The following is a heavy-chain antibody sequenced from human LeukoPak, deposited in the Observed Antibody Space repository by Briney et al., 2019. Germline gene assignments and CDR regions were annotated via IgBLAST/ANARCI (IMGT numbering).Heavy chain of an antibody. CDR3: ARVGYGDHFDY. Sequence: PSETLSLTCTVSGDSISGYHWSWVRQSPVKGLEFIGYILYSGSTNYNPSLKSRVTISVDTSKNQFSLRLSSVTAADTAVYHCARVGYGDHFDYWGQGTLVTVSS. V-gene: IGHV4-59*08. CDR2: ILYSGST. CDR1: GDSISGYH. J-gene: IGHJ4*02. D-gene: IGHD4-17*01.